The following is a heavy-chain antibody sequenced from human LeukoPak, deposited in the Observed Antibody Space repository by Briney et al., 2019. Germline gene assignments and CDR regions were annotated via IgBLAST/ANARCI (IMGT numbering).Heavy chain of an antibody. CDR2: ISSSSSTI. V-gene: IGHV3-48*01. Sequence: GGSLRLSCAASGFTFSSYSMNWVRQAPGKGLEWVSYISSSSSTIYYADSVKGRFTISRDNAKNSLYLQMNSLRAEDTAVYYCARDERWELLRFSNWGQGTLVTVSS. J-gene: IGHJ4*02. CDR3: ARDERWELLRFSN. CDR1: GFTFSSYS. D-gene: IGHD1-26*01.